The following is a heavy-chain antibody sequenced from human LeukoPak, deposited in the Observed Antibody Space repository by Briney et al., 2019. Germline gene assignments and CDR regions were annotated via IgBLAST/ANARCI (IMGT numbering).Heavy chain of an antibody. Sequence: SQTLSLTCTVSGGSISSGDYYWSWIRQHPGKGLEWIGYIYYSGSTYYNPSLKSRVTISVDTSKNQFSLKLSSVTAADTAVYYCARGGAHGDYVGYWGQGTLVTVSS. D-gene: IGHD4-17*01. CDR2: IYYSGST. CDR3: ARGGAHGDYVGY. CDR1: GGSISSGDYY. J-gene: IGHJ4*02. V-gene: IGHV4-31*03.